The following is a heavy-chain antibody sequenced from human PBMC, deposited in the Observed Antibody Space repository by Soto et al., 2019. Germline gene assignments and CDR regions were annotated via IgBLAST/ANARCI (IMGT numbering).Heavy chain of an antibody. Sequence: QVQLVESGGGVVQPGRSLRLSCAASGFTFSNYGMHWVRQAPGKGLEWVAVISNDGNNKYHADSVKGRFTISRDNSKNTLYLQMNSLRPEDTALYYCAKDSGRGSADYYFDYWGQGTLVTFSS. CDR3: AKDSGRGSADYYFDY. V-gene: IGHV3-30*18. CDR1: GFTFSNYG. J-gene: IGHJ4*02. D-gene: IGHD3-10*01. CDR2: ISNDGNNK.